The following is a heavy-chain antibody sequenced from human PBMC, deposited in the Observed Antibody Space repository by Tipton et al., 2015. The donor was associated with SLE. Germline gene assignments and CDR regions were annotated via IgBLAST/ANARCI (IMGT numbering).Heavy chain of an antibody. D-gene: IGHD1-1*01. CDR1: GFTFSSYL. CDR3: TRRSITAATMWGAFDY. Sequence: GSLRLSCAASGFTFSSYLMNWVRQAPGKGLEWVSSILASGGTTYYADSLKGRFTISRDNSRNTLYLQMNSLRAEDAAVYYCTRRSITAATMWGAFDYWGQGTLVTVSS. J-gene: IGHJ4*02. CDR2: ILASGGTT. V-gene: IGHV3-23*01.